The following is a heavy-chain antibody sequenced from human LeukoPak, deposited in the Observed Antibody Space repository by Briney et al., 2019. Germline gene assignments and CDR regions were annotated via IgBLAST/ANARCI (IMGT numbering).Heavy chain of an antibody. CDR1: GFTFSSYA. D-gene: IGHD6-13*01. V-gene: IGHV3-30-3*01. Sequence: GRSLRLSCAASGFTFSSYAMHWVRQAPGKGLEWVAVISYDGSNKYYADSVKGRFTISRDNSKNTLYLQMNSLRAEDTAVYYCARDRGGLSSSWYLLDYWGQGTLVTVSS. CDR2: ISYDGSNK. CDR3: ARDRGGLSSSWYLLDY. J-gene: IGHJ4*02.